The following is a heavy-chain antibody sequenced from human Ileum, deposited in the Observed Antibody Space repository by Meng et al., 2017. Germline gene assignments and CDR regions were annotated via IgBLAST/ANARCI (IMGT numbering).Heavy chain of an antibody. J-gene: IGHJ4*02. Sequence: QLQQAGPGVVKPPQTPHLTCGMSGDSLFNNSATWNWVRQSPSRGLEWMGRTYYRSKWYNDYALSVNSRITVNPDTSKNQISLQLNSVTPDDTAVYYCAREAHLAAFGHWGQGTLVTVSS. CDR1: GDSLFNNSAT. D-gene: IGHD6-25*01. CDR2: TYYRSKWYN. V-gene: IGHV6-1*01. CDR3: AREAHLAAFGH.